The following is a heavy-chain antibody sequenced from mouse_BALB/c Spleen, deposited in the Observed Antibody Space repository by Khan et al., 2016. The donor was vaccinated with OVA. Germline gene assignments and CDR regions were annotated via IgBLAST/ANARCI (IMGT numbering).Heavy chain of an antibody. J-gene: IGHJ4*01. CDR2: IDPENGNT. V-gene: IGHV14-1*02. CDR1: GFNIKDYY. D-gene: IGHD2-10*01. Sequence: VQLQQSGAELVRPGALVKLSCKASGFNIKDYYMHWVKQRPEQGLEWIGWIDPENGNTIYDPKFQGKASITADTYSNTAYLQLSSLTSEDTAVFYCVRSFYANYVEDYWGQGTSVTVSS. CDR3: VRSFYANYVEDY.